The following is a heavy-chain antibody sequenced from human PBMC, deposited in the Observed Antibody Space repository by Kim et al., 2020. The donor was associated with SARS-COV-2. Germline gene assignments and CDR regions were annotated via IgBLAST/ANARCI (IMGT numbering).Heavy chain of an antibody. CDR2: TYYRSKWYN. J-gene: IGHJ3*02. Sequence: SQTLSLTCAISGDSVSSNSAAWNWIRQSPSRGLEWLGRTYYRSKWYNDYAVSVKSRITINPDTSKNQFSLQLNSVTPEDTAVYYCARDRLSLRRGSGSYRAFDIWGQGTMVTVSS. D-gene: IGHD3-10*01. CDR3: ARDRLSLRRGSGSYRAFDI. CDR1: GDSVSSNSAA. V-gene: IGHV6-1*01.